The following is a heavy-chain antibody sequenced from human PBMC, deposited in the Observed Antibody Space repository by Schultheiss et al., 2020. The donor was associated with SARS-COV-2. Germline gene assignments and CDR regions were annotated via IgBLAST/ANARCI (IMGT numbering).Heavy chain of an antibody. CDR2: INHSGST. Sequence: SETLSLTCAVSGGSISSYYWSWIRQPPGKGLEWIGEINHSGSTNYNPSLKSRVTISVDTSKNQFSLKLSSVTAADTAVYYCARGRHTTQNYYDSSGYYPQYFQHWGQGTLVTVSS. CDR1: GGSISSYY. J-gene: IGHJ1*01. CDR3: ARGRHTTQNYYDSSGYYPQYFQH. D-gene: IGHD3-22*01. V-gene: IGHV4-34*01.